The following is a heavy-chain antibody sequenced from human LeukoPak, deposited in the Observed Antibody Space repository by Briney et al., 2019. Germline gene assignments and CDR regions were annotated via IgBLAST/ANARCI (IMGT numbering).Heavy chain of an antibody. V-gene: IGHV4-30-2*01. CDR3: ARGFYGAGSQFDY. Sequence: SETLSLTCAVSGGSISSGDFPWSWIRQPPGKGLEWIGYIFHTGHTSYNPSLKSRVTISVDMSKNQLSLRLTSVTAADAAVYYCARGFYGAGSQFDYWGQGTLVTVSS. CDR1: GGSISSGDFP. D-gene: IGHD3-10*01. CDR2: IFHTGHT. J-gene: IGHJ4*02.